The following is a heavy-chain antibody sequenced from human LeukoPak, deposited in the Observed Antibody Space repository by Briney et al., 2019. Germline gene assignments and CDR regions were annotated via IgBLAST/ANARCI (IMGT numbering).Heavy chain of an antibody. V-gene: IGHV1-2*02. CDR1: GYTFTGYY. CDR2: INPNSGGT. CDR3: ARRGIVPAATAGDAFDI. J-gene: IGHJ3*02. D-gene: IGHD2-2*01. Sequence: ASVTVSCKASGYTFTGYYMHWVRQAPGQGLEWMGWINPNSGGTNYAQKFQGRVTMTRDTSISTAYMELSRLRSDDTAVYYCARRGIVPAATAGDAFDIWGQGTMVTVSS.